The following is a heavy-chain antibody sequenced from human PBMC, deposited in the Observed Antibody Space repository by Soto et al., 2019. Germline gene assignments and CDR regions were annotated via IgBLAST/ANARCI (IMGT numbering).Heavy chain of an antibody. Sequence: QVQLVQSGAEVKKPGSSVKVSCKASGGTFSSYAISWVRQAPGQGLEWMGGIIPIFGTANYAQKSQGRVTITADESTSTAYMELSSLRSEDTAVYYCARDLTVTTDYYYYYGMDVWGQGTTVTVSS. CDR1: GGTFSSYA. CDR3: ARDLTVTTDYYYYYGMDV. V-gene: IGHV1-69*01. D-gene: IGHD4-4*01. CDR2: IIPIFGTA. J-gene: IGHJ6*02.